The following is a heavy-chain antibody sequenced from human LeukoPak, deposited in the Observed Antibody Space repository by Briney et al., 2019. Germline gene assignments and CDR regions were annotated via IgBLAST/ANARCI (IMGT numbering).Heavy chain of an antibody. V-gene: IGHV4-28*05. CDR3: ARKPDSKNWFDP. J-gene: IGHJ5*02. CDR2: IYHDGSI. D-gene: IGHD1-14*01. CDR1: GYSISSSNW. Sequence: NPSDTLSLTCAVSGYSISSSNWWGWIRQPPGKGLEWIGYIYHDGSIYYNPSLRGRLAMSVDTSKNQFSLRLNSVTAVDTAVYFCARKPDSKNWFDPWGQGTLVIVSS.